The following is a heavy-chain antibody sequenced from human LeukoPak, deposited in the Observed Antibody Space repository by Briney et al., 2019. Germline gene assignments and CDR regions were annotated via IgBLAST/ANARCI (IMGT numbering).Heavy chain of an antibody. V-gene: IGHV1-2*02. J-gene: IGHJ4*02. CDR1: GYTFTDYY. D-gene: IGHD3-10*01. Sequence: ASVKVSCKASGYTFTDYYINWVRQAPGQGLEWIGWINPNSGDTNYAQKFQDRVTMTRDTSISTAYIELNFLRSDDTAVYYCARAPYGSGSYHFDYWGQGTLVTVS. CDR3: ARAPYGSGSYHFDY. CDR2: INPNSGDT.